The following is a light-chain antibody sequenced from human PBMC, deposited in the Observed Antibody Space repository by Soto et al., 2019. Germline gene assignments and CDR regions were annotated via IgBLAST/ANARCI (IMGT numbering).Light chain of an antibody. V-gene: IGLV7-46*01. CDR1: TGAVTSGHW. CDR2: DTN. J-gene: IGLJ2*01. CDR3: SLSNGGVVV. Sequence: QAVVTQESSLTVSPGGTVTLTSGSSTGAVTSGHWPYWFQQRPGQAPRTLIYDTNNKHSSTPARFSGSLLGGKAALTLSGAQPEDEADYFCSLSNGGVVVFGGGTKLTVL.